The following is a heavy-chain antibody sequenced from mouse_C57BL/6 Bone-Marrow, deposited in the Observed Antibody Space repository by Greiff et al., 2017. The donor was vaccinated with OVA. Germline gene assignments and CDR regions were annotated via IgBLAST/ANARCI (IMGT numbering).Heavy chain of an antibody. D-gene: IGHD1-1*01. CDR3: ARAYGSSYGSAMDY. CDR1: GFSLTSYG. J-gene: IGHJ4*01. Sequence: QVQLKESGPGLVQPSQSLSITCTVSGFSLTSYGVHWVRQSPGKGLEWLGVIWSGGSTDYNAAFISRLSISKDNSTSQVFFKMNSLQADDTAIYYCARAYGSSYGSAMDYWGQGTSVTVSS. V-gene: IGHV2-2*01. CDR2: IWSGGST.